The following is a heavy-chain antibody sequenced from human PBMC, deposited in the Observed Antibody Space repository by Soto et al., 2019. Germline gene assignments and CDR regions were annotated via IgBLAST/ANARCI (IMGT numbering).Heavy chain of an antibody. CDR3: AREGRGIATQTQY. CDR1: GGTFSSYA. Sequence: SVKVSCKASGGTFSSYAISWVRQAPGQGLEWMGIIIPIGGRTSYAQKFQGRVTMTRDTSTSTAYMELSSLRSEDTAVYYCAREGRGIATQTQYWGQGTLVTVSS. D-gene: IGHD2-21*01. J-gene: IGHJ4*02. CDR2: IIPIGGRT. V-gene: IGHV1-69*04.